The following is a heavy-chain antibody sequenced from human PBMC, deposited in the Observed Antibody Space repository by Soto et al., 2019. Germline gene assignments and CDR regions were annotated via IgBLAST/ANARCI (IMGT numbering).Heavy chain of an antibody. V-gene: IGHV1-2*02. Sequence: QLHLVQSGAVVKKPGASVTVSCSASGYPVTAYYMHWVRQAPGRGLEWMGGINPATGAAKYTQTFQGRGPLTRDTSPRNVFMELSGPTSGDTAVFYWARGGGVGVAGSAAFDMWGQGTLVTVSS. D-gene: IGHD3-3*01. CDR1: GYPVTAYY. J-gene: IGHJ3*02. CDR3: ARGGGVGVAGSAAFDM. CDR2: INPATGAA.